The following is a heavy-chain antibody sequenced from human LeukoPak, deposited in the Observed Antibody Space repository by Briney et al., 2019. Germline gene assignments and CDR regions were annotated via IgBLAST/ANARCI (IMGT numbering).Heavy chain of an antibody. V-gene: IGHV4-4*02. D-gene: IGHD2-15*01. J-gene: IGHJ4*02. CDR2: IYHSGST. CDR1: GGSISSSNW. Sequence: SETLSLTCAVSGGSISSSNWWSWVRRPPGKGLEWIGEIYHSGSTNYNPSLKSRVTISVDKSKNQFSLKLSSVTAADTAVYYCARDLGCSGGSCYEGDYWGQGTLVTVSS. CDR3: ARDLGCSGGSCYEGDY.